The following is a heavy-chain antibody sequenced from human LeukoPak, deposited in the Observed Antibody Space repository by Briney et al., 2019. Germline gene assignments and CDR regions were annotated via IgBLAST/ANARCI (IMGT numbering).Heavy chain of an antibody. CDR2: VYTSGSS. V-gene: IGHV4-4*07. J-gene: IGHJ6*03. CDR3: ARGLVVVPHYYYYYMDV. Sequence: SDTLSLSCTIPARSISSYYWRWIPHPALKGLESIARVYTSGSSIYSPSLKSRVSMSVDTSKKQFSLKLSCVTGADTAVYYSARGLVVVPHYYYYYMDVWGKGTTVIVS. D-gene: IGHD3-22*01. CDR1: ARSISSYY.